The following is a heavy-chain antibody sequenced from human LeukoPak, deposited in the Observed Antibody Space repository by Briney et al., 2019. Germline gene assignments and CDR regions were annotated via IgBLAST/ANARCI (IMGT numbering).Heavy chain of an antibody. J-gene: IGHJ4*02. CDR1: GGSISSYY. CDR2: IYTSGST. CDR3: ARERGQYSSSFYYFDY. D-gene: IGHD6-13*01. V-gene: IGHV4-4*07. Sequence: PSETLSLTCTVSGGSISSYYWSWIRQPAGKGLEWIGRIYTSGSTNYNPSLKSRVTMSVDTSKNQFSLKLSSVTAADTAVYYCARERGQYSSSFYYFDYWGQGTLVTVSS.